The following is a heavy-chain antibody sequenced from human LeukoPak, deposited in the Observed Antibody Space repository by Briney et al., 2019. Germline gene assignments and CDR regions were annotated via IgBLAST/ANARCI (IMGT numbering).Heavy chain of an antibody. Sequence: GGSLRLSCAASGFTFSSYSMNWVRQAPGKGLEWVSSISSSSSYIYYADSVKGRFTISRDNAKSSLYLQMNSLRAEDTAVYYCARDRGSYFNYFDYWGQGTLVTVSS. J-gene: IGHJ4*02. CDR2: ISSSSSYI. CDR1: GFTFSSYS. CDR3: ARDRGSYFNYFDY. D-gene: IGHD1-26*01. V-gene: IGHV3-21*01.